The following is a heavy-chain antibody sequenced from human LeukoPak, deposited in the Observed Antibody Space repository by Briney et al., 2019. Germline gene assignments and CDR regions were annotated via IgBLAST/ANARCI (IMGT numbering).Heavy chain of an antibody. V-gene: IGHV1-8*01. J-gene: IGHJ5*02. CDR3: ARGLQRGYCSGGSCYYWFDP. Sequence: ASVKVSCKASGYTFTSYDINWVRQATGQGLEWMGWMNPNSGNTGYEQKFQGRVTMTRNTSISTAYMELSSLRSEDTAVYYCARGLQRGYCSGGSCYYWFDPWGQGTLVTVSS. D-gene: IGHD2-15*01. CDR2: MNPNSGNT. CDR1: GYTFTSYD.